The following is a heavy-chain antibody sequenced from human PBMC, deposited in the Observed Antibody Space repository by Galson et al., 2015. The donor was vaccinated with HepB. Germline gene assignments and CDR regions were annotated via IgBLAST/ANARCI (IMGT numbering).Heavy chain of an antibody. CDR2: IKQDGSEK. V-gene: IGHV3-7*03. CDR1: GFTFSSYW. J-gene: IGHJ4*02. CDR3: ARDRGSGWYRGVNDY. Sequence: SLRLSCAASGFTFSSYWMSWVRQAPGKGLEWVANIKQDGSEKYYVDSVKGRFTISRDNAKNSLYLQMNSLRAEDTAVYYCARDRGSGWYRGVNDYWGQGTLVTVSS. D-gene: IGHD6-19*01.